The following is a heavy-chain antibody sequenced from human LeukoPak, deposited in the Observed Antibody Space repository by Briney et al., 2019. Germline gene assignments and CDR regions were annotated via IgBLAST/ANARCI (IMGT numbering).Heavy chain of an antibody. D-gene: IGHD3-3*01. J-gene: IGHJ6*03. CDR1: GGTFSSYA. V-gene: IGHV1-69*05. CDR3: ARGGGFGVVNNYYYYYMDG. CDR2: IIPIFGTA. Sequence: SVKVSCKASGGTFSSYAISWVRQAPGQGLEWMGGIIPIFGTANYAQKFQGRVTITTDESTSTAYMELSSLRSEDTAVYYCARGGGFGVVNNYYYYYMDGWGKGTTVTVSS.